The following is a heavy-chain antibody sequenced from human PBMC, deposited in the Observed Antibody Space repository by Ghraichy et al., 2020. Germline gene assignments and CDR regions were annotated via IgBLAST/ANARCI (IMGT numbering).Heavy chain of an antibody. CDR1: GFRFSNYA. Sequence: GGSLRLSCAASGFRFSNYAMSWVRQAPGKGLEWVSALNFGGGSTYYADSVRGRFTISRDNSKNTLYLQMNSLRAEDTAVYYCAKVPSPARPYYFDYWGPGTLVTVSS. CDR2: LNFGGGST. J-gene: IGHJ4*02. CDR3: AKVPSPARPYYFDY. D-gene: IGHD6-6*01. V-gene: IGHV3-23*01.